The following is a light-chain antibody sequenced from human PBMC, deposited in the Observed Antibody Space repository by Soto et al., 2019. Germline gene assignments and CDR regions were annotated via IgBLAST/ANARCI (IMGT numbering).Light chain of an antibody. CDR3: QQRSDWPPFT. CDR2: DAS. J-gene: IGKJ4*01. Sequence: ETVLTHSPATLSLSPGDRATLSCRASQNVRRYLAWYQQKVGQAPRLLIFDASTRPTGIPARFSGSGSGTDFALTISSLEPEDFAVYFCQQRSDWPPFTFGGGTKVEI. V-gene: IGKV3-11*01. CDR1: QNVRRY.